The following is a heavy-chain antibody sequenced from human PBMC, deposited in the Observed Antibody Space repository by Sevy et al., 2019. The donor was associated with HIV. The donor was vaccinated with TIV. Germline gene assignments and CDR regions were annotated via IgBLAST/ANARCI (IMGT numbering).Heavy chain of an antibody. D-gene: IGHD2-2*01. CDR3: ARTVVVPAATALRYYYGMDV. J-gene: IGHJ6*02. Sequence: SGTLSLTCAVYGGSFSGYYWSWIRQPPGKGLEWIGEINHSGSTNYNPSLKSRVTISVDTSKNQFSLKLSSVTAADTAVYYCARTVVVPAATALRYYYGMDVWGQGTTVTVSS. CDR2: INHSGST. V-gene: IGHV4-34*01. CDR1: GGSFSGYY.